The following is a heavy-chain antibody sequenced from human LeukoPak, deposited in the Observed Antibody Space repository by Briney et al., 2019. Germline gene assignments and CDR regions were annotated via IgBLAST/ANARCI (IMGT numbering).Heavy chain of an antibody. Sequence: GGSLRLSCEASGFTFCSHAMYWVRQAPGKGVEWVAGLFGSGGSPHYADPVKGRFTISRDNSRNTVYLQIKSLRAEDTAVYYCGKTTVGYSSGQKPAWPVDYWGQGTLVTVSS. CDR1: GFTFCSHA. D-gene: IGHD5-18*01. CDR2: LFGSGGSP. V-gene: IGHV3-23*01. CDR3: GKTTVGYSSGQKPAWPVDY. J-gene: IGHJ4*02.